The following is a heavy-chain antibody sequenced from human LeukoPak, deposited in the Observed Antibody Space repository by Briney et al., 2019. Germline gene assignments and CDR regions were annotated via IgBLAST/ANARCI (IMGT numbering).Heavy chain of an antibody. CDR2: IYYSGST. V-gene: IGHV4-31*03. J-gene: IGHJ4*02. Sequence: SQTLSLTCTASGGSISSGGYYWSWIRQHPGKGLEWIGYIYYSGSTYYNPSLKSRVTISVDTSKNQFSLKLSSVTAADTAVYYCARVLNDPPPYYFDYWGQGTLVTVSS. CDR3: ARVLNDPPPYYFDY. CDR1: GGSISSGGYY.